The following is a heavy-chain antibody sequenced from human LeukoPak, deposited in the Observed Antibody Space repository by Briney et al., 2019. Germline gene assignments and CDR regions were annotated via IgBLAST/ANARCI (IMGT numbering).Heavy chain of an antibody. CDR1: GFTFSSYS. CDR3: AKGASLGQWLAN. V-gene: IGHV3-48*01. CDR2: ISSSIHTI. D-gene: IGHD6-19*01. J-gene: IGHJ4*02. Sequence: GGSLRLSCAASGFTFSSYSMNWVRQAPGKGLEWVSYISSSIHTIYYADSVKGRFTISRDNAKNSLYLQMNSLRAEDTAVYYCAKGASLGQWLANWGQGTLVTVSS.